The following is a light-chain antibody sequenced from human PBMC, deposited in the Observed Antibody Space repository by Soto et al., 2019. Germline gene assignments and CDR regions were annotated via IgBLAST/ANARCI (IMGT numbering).Light chain of an antibody. CDR3: QQYYSYPRT. CDR2: AAS. Sequence: AIRMTQSPSSLSASTGDRVTITCRASQGISSYLAWYQQKPGKAPKLLIYAASTLQSGVPSRFCGSGSGTDFTLTISCLQSEDFVTYYCQQYYSYPRTFGQGTKVDIK. V-gene: IGKV1-8*01. J-gene: IGKJ1*01. CDR1: QGISSY.